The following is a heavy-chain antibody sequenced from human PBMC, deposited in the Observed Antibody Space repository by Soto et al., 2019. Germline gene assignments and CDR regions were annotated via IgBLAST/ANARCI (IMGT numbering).Heavy chain of an antibody. Sequence: GGSLRLSCAASGFTFSSYWMSWVRQAPGKGLEWVANIKQDGSEKYYVDSVKGRFTISRDNAKNSLYLQMNSLRAEDSAVYYCAREGYDYIWGSYRYTAAFDYWGQGTLVTVSS. D-gene: IGHD3-16*02. CDR3: AREGYDYIWGSYRYTAAFDY. CDR1: GFTFSSYW. CDR2: IKQDGSEK. J-gene: IGHJ4*02. V-gene: IGHV3-7*01.